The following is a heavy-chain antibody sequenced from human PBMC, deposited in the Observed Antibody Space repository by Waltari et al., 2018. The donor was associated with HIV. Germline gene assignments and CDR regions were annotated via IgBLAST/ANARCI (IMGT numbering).Heavy chain of an antibody. V-gene: IGHV3-33*01. CDR1: GFPVSPSG. Sequence: QVQLVESGGGVVQPGRSLRPSCVASGFPVSPSGMPWVRQAPGKGLEWVAVIWYDGSNTYYTDSVKGRFTISRDNSKNTLYLQMYSLRAEDTAVYYCARDVQGYCGGERCFYGMDVWGQGTTVTVSS. D-gene: IGHD2-21*01. J-gene: IGHJ6*02. CDR2: IWYDGSNT. CDR3: ARDVQGYCGGERCFYGMDV.